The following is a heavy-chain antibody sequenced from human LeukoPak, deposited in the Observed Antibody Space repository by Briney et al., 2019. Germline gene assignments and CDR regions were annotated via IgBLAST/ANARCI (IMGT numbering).Heavy chain of an antibody. CDR2: IYASGST. V-gene: IGHV4-4*07. CDR3: ARGGRRGLYGLDV. J-gene: IGHJ6*02. D-gene: IGHD2-15*01. Sequence: SETLSLTCTVSGGSISSYSWSWIRQPAGKGLEWIGRIYASGSTNYNPSLQSPVTMSIDTSKNQSSLKLSSVTAADTAVYYCARGGRRGLYGLDVWGQGTSVTVSS. CDR1: GGSISSYS.